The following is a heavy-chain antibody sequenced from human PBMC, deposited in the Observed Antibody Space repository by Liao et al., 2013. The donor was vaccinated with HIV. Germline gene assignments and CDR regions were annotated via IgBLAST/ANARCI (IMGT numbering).Heavy chain of an antibody. J-gene: IGHJ4*02. Sequence: HLQESGPGVVKPSETLSLTCTVTGGSISNSNFYWAWIRQPPGKGLEWIGSDSYSGGAYYNPSLKSRVNISLDMSKNQFFLRLTSLTAADTAVYHCARENRLFGDYDWKSHVFDSWGQGTLVTVSS. D-gene: IGHD3-16*01. CDR3: ARENRLFGDYDWKSHVFDS. CDR2: DSYSGGA. V-gene: IGHV4-39*07. CDR1: GGSISNSNFY.